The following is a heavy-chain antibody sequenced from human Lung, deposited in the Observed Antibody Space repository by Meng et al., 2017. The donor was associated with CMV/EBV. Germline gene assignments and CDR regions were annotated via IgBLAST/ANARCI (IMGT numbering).Heavy chain of an antibody. D-gene: IGHD3-22*01. J-gene: IGHJ6*02. CDR2: ISNDGSNK. CDR1: GFSFSTYA. V-gene: IGHV3-30*04. CDR3: AVRSSGYSSAYCFYGMDV. Sequence: GESXKISCAASGFSFSTYAVHWVRQAPGKGLEWVALISNDGSNKYHADSVRGRFTISRDNSKNTLYLQMNSLRAEDTAVYFCAVRSSGYSSAYCFYGMDVWXQGTXVTVSS.